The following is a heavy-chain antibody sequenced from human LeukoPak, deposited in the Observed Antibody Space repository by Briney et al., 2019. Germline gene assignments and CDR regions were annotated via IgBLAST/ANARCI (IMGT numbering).Heavy chain of an antibody. CDR3: ARGSYYHPEY. Sequence: GGSLRLSCAASGFTFSNLWMSLVRQAPGNGLEWVANMNQDGSEKYYVDSVKGRFTISRDNAKKSLYLQMNSLRAEDTAVYYCARGSYYHPEYWGQGTLVTVSS. V-gene: IGHV3-7*03. CDR1: GFTFSNLW. D-gene: IGHD1-26*01. CDR2: MNQDGSEK. J-gene: IGHJ4*02.